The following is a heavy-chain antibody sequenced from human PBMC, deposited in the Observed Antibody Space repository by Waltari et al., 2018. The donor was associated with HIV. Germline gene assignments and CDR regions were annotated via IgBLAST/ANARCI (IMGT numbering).Heavy chain of an antibody. Sequence: QVQLVQSGAEVKKPGASVKVSCKASGYTYTNYGLSWVRQAPGRGLEWMGWISTYNLNKYDGRRFQGRVTMTTNTSTNTAYLELRSLRPDDTAVYFCARAIAPPNPFDYWGEGTRVIVSS. J-gene: IGHJ4*02. D-gene: IGHD2-21*01. CDR2: ISTYNLNK. CDR3: ARAIAPPNPFDY. V-gene: IGHV1-18*01. CDR1: GYTYTNYG.